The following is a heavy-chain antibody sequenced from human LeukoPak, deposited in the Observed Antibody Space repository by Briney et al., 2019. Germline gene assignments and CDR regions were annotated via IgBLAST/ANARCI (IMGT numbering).Heavy chain of an antibody. V-gene: IGHV3-30-3*01. D-gene: IGHD3-10*01. CDR3: ARGGYYGSGSYEGYFGY. CDR2: ISYDGSNK. J-gene: IGHJ4*02. Sequence: PAGRSLRLSCAASGFTFSSYAMHWVRQAPGKGLEWVAVISYDGSNKYYADSVKGRFTISRDNSKNTLYLQMNSLRAEDTAVYYCARGGYYGSGSYEGYFGYWGQGTLVTVSS. CDR1: GFTFSSYA.